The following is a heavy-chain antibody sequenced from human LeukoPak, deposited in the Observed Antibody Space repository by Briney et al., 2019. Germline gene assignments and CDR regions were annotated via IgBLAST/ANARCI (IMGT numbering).Heavy chain of an antibody. J-gene: IGHJ4*02. CDR1: GFSFTDYP. CDR3: ASDQRYAFDH. D-gene: IGHD2-2*01. CDR2: IRTSAEGANKA. Sequence: GGSLRLSCAASGFSFTDYPMNGVRQAPGKGLEWVSNIRTSAEGANKASYADSVKGRVTISRDDAKNTLYLHMNSLRDDDTAVYYCASDQRYAFDHWGQGTLVTVSS. V-gene: IGHV3-48*02.